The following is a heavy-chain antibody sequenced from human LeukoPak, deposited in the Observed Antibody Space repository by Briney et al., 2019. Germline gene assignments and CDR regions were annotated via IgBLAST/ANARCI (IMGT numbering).Heavy chain of an antibody. Sequence: GGSLRLSCAASGFTFSNYDMHWARQAPGKGLEWVTFIRSDGSDKYYADSVKGRFTISRDNSRNTLYLQMNSLRPEDTAVYYCGGLAVFDYWGQGALVTVSS. CDR1: GFTFSNYD. V-gene: IGHV3-30*02. CDR3: GGLAVFDY. D-gene: IGHD2-15*01. CDR2: IRSDGSDK. J-gene: IGHJ4*02.